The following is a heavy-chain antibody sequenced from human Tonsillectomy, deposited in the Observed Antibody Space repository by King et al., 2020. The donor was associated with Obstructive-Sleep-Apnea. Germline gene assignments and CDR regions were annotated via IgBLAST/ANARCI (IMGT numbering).Heavy chain of an antibody. V-gene: IGHV3-30*04. CDR3: ARGPQMVRGVIGWFDP. CDR2: IAYAVVIK. Sequence: VQLVESGGGVVQPGMSLRLSCAASGFTFRIYSLHWVRQVPGKGLEWWALIAYAVVIKYYAYSLNGRFTISRDNSKNTLYLQMNSLRAEDTAVYYCARGPQMVRGVIGWFDPWGQGTLVTVSS. J-gene: IGHJ5*02. D-gene: IGHD3-10*01. CDR1: GFTFRIYS.